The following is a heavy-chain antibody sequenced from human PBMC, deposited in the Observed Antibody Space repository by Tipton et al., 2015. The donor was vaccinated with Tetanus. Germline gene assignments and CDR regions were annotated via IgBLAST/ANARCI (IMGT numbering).Heavy chain of an antibody. Sequence: LRLSCTVSGGSLNTFYWNWIRQPAGKGLEWIGRVYSRGSTNYNPSLKSRVTMSIDAPKNQFSLELTSVTAADTAVYYCARDFRERSGTYYSYYYTMDVWGQGTTVTVSS. CDR2: VYSRGST. CDR1: GGSLNTFY. D-gene: IGHD1-26*01. V-gene: IGHV4-4*07. J-gene: IGHJ6*02. CDR3: ARDFRERSGTYYSYYYTMDV.